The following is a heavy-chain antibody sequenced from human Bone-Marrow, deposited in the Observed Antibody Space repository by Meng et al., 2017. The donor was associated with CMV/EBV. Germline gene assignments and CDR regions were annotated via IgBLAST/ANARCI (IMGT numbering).Heavy chain of an antibody. CDR1: GGSFSGYY. CDR2: IXHSGST. Sequence: QVQLQQWGAGLLKPSETLSLTCAVYGGSFSGYYWSWIRQPPGKGLEWIGEIXHSGSTNYNPSLKSRVTISVDTSKNQFSLKLSSVTAADTAVYYCARGSMRWFDPWGQGTLVTVSS. J-gene: IGHJ5*02. CDR3: ARGSMRWFDP. V-gene: IGHV4-34*01.